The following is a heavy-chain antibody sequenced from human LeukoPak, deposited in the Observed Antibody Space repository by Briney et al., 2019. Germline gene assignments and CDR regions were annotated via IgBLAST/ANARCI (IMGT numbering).Heavy chain of an antibody. CDR3: ASLLVGYCSGGSCHSMDV. V-gene: IGHV3-53*01. CDR2: IYSGGST. CDR1: GFTVSSNY. Sequence: PGGSLRLSCAASGFTVSSNYMSWVRQAPGKGLEWVSVIYSGGSTYYADSVKGRFTISRDNSKNTLYLQMNSLRAEDTAVYYCASLLVGYCSGGSCHSMDVWGQGTTVTVSS. J-gene: IGHJ6*02. D-gene: IGHD2-15*01.